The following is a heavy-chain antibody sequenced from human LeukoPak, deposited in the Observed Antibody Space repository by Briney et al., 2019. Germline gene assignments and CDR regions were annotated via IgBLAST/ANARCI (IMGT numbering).Heavy chain of an antibody. CDR1: GFTFSSYA. CDR3: AKDPHAAAAGYPASWNAGY. Sequence: GGSLRLSCAASGFTFSSYAMSWVRQAPGKGLEWVSAISGSGGSTYYADSVKGRFTISRDNSKNTLYLQMNSLRAEDTAVYYCAKDPHAAAAGYPASWNAGYWGQGTLVTVSS. D-gene: IGHD6-13*01. V-gene: IGHV3-23*01. J-gene: IGHJ4*02. CDR2: ISGSGGST.